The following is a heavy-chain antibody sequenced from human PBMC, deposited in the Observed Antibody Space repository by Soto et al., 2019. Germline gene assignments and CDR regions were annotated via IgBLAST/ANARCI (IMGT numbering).Heavy chain of an antibody. CDR3: ARYSGWYSYNWFDP. CDR1: GGSISSYY. V-gene: IGHV3-11*01. CDR2: INPSGRTI. J-gene: IGHJ5*02. D-gene: IGHD6-19*01. Sequence: LSLTCTVSGGSISSYYWSWIRQAPGKGPEWIAVINPSGRTISYADSVKGRFTISRDNAENSVYLQMSSLRGEDTAMYYCARYSGWYSYNWFDPWGQGTLVTVSS.